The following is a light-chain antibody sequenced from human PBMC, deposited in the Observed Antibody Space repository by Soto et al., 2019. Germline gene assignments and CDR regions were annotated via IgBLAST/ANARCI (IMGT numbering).Light chain of an antibody. CDR3: CSYAGFSTYV. CDR2: EGS. CDR1: SSDVGSFNL. J-gene: IGLJ1*01. Sequence: QSALTQPASVSGSPVQSITISCTGTSSDVGSFNLVSWYQQHPGKAPKVMIYEGSKRPSGVSNRFSGSKSGNTASLTISGLQAEDEAGYYCCSYAGFSTYVFGTGTKVTVL. V-gene: IGLV2-23*01.